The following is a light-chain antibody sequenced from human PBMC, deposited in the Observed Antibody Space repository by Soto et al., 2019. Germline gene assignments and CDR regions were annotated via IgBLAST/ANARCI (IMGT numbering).Light chain of an antibody. V-gene: IGKV3-11*01. J-gene: IGKJ1*01. CDR3: QQRSNWT. CDR1: QSVNRN. CDR2: DAS. Sequence: EILLTQSAGTLSWSPGERATLSCRASQSVNRNLAWYRQKPGQAPRLLIFDASKRATGIPARFSGGGSGTDFTLTISSIEPEDFAFYYCQQRSNWTFGQGTKVDTK.